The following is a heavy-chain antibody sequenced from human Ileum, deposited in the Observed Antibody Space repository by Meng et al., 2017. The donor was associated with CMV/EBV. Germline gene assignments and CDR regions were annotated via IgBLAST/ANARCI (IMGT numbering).Heavy chain of an antibody. V-gene: IGHV4-59*01. D-gene: IGHD6-6*01. CDR3: ARNKEYSSSSWFDP. J-gene: IGHJ5*02. Sequence: SETLSLTCTVSGGSISSYYWSWIRQPPGKGLEWMGYIYYSGSTNYNPSLKSQVTISVDTSKNQLSLNLSSVTAADTAVYYCARNKEYSSSSWFDPWGQGTLVTVSS. CDR1: GGSISSYY. CDR2: IYYSGST.